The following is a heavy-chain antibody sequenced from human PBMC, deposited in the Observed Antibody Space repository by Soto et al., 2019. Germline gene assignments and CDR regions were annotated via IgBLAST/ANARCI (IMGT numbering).Heavy chain of an antibody. J-gene: IGHJ6*02. CDR2: TYYRSRWYN. D-gene: IGHD1-7*01. CDR3: LGTNSLQWYYLAG. Sequence: SQALPLTYAISGNNASSNSAAWNCITQCPSRGLEWLGRTYYRSRWYNDYAVSVKSRITVNPDTSKNQFSLHLNSVTPEDTAVYYFLGTNSLQWYYLAGWAQGTTV. CDR1: GNNASSNSAA. V-gene: IGHV6-1*01.